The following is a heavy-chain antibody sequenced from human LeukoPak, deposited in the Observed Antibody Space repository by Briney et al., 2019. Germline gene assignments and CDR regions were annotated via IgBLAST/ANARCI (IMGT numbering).Heavy chain of an antibody. J-gene: IGHJ4*02. CDR1: GGSISSGGYS. V-gene: IGHV4-30-2*01. D-gene: IGHD3-10*01. CDR2: IYHSGST. CDR3: ARGYGSGKYYFDY. Sequence: SQTLSLTCAVSGGSISSGGYSWSWIRQPPGKGLEWIGYIYHSGSTYYNPSLKSRVTISVDRSKNQFSLKLSSVTAADTAVYYCARGYGSGKYYFDYWGQGTLVTVSP.